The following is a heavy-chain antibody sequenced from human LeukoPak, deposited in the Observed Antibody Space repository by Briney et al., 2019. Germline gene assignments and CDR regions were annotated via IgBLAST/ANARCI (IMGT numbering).Heavy chain of an antibody. J-gene: IGHJ4*02. CDR2: INPNTGGT. D-gene: IGHD6-19*01. CDR1: GYTFTGYY. Sequence: ASVKVSCKASGYTFTGYYMHWVRQAPGRGLEWMGWINPNTGGTSYAQKFQGRVTMTRDTSISTAYMELSSLGSDDTAMYYCARDVLLAVPALDYWGQGTLVTVSS. CDR3: ARDVLLAVPALDY. V-gene: IGHV1-2*02.